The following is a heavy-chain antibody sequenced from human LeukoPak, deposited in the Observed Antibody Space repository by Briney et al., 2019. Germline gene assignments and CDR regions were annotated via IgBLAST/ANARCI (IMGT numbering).Heavy chain of an antibody. J-gene: IGHJ4*02. CDR2: ISSSSSYI. CDR3: AREDYYDSGSNDY. V-gene: IGHV3-21*01. D-gene: IGHD3-22*01. Sequence: GGSLRLSCAASGFTFSSYTMNWVRQAPGKGLEWVSAISSSSSYIYYADSVKGRFTISRHNAKRSLYLQMNSLRAEDTAVYYCAREDYYDSGSNDYWGQGTLVTVSS. CDR1: GFTFSSYT.